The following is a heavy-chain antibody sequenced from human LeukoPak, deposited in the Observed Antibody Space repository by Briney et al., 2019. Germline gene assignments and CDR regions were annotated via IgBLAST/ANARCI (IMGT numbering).Heavy chain of an antibody. CDR1: GFTFSSYG. J-gene: IGHJ4*02. Sequence: PGGSLRLSCAASGFTFSSYGMNWVRQAPGKGQEWVSYISPSSSTIYYADSGKGRFTVSRDNAKNSLYLQMNSLRAEDTAVYYCAREHTPYGSGCTAAYWGQGTLVTVSS. CDR2: ISPSSSTI. V-gene: IGHV3-48*01. CDR3: AREHTPYGSGCTAAY. D-gene: IGHD6-19*01.